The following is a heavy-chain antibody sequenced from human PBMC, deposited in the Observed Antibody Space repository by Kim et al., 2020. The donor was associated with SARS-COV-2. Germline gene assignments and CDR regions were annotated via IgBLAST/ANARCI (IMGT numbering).Heavy chain of an antibody. D-gene: IGHD5-12*01. Sequence: ASVKVSCKASGYTFTSYGISWVRQAPGQGLEWMGWISAYNGNTNYAQKLQGRVTMTTDTSTSTAYMELRSLRSDDTAVYYCARDLEGRGYSGYDWLGGFYYYYGMDVWGQGATVTVSS. J-gene: IGHJ6*02. CDR3: ARDLEGRGYSGYDWLGGFYYYYGMDV. CDR2: ISAYNGNT. CDR1: GYTFTSYG. V-gene: IGHV1-18*01.